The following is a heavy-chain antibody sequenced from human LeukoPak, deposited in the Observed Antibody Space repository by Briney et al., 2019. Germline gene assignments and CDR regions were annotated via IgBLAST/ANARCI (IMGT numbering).Heavy chain of an antibody. CDR2: TSSDLNVK. V-gene: IGHV3-30-3*01. Sequence: SGGSLRLSCAASGFTFRNYVIHWVRQAPGKGLEWVAVTSSDLNVKLYADSVKGRFTISRDNSRSTLYLQMNSLRPEDTAIYYCAREGYYGSGSPPSLYFDYWGXGTLVTVSS. J-gene: IGHJ4*02. D-gene: IGHD3-10*01. CDR3: AREGYYGSGSPPSLYFDY. CDR1: GFTFRNYV.